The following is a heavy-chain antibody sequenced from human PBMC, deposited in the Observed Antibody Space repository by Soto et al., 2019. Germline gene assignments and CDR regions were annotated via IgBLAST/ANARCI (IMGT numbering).Heavy chain of an antibody. Sequence: QITLKESGPTLVKPTQTLTLTCTFSGFSLTTGGVAVGWIRQPPGKALEWLALIYGDDDKRYSPSLKSRLTLTKDTSRNQVLLTMTNMDPVDTATYFCEHRRDRSFDCWGQGILVTVSS. CDR1: GFSLTTGGVA. V-gene: IGHV2-5*02. CDR2: IYGDDDK. CDR3: EHRRDRSFDC. J-gene: IGHJ4*02. D-gene: IGHD2-15*01.